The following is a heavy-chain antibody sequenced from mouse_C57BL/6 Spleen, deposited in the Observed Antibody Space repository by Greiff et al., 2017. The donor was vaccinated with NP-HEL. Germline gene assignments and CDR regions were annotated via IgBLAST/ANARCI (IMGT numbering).Heavy chain of an antibody. Sequence: EVMLVESGAELVRPGASDKLSCTASGFNIKDDYMHWVKQRPEQGLEWIGWIDPENGDTEYASKFQGKATITADTSSNTAYLQLSSLTSEDTAVYYCTTWGAFDYWGQGTTLTVSS. CDR3: TTWGAFDY. V-gene: IGHV14-4*01. CDR2: IDPENGDT. CDR1: GFNIKDDY. J-gene: IGHJ2*01.